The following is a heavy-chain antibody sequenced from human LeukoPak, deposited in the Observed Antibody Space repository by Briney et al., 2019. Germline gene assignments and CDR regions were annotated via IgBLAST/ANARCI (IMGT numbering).Heavy chain of an antibody. Sequence: GESLKISCKGSGYSFTSYWIGWVRQMPGKGLEWMGIIYPGDYDTRYSPSLQGQVTISADTSISTAYLQWSSLKASDTAMYYCARHVRELQKRSLDYWGQGTLVTVSS. CDR3: ARHVRELQKRSLDY. J-gene: IGHJ4*02. V-gene: IGHV5-51*01. CDR1: GYSFTSYW. D-gene: IGHD4-11*01. CDR2: IYPGDYDT.